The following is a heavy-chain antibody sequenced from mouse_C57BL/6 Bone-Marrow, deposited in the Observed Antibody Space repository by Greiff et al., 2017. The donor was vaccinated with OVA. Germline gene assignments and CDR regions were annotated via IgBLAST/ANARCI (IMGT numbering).Heavy chain of an antibody. D-gene: IGHD1-1*01. J-gene: IGHJ1*03. V-gene: IGHV1-84*01. CDR3: ARRDYYSSSYGYGYFDD. Sequence: QVQLQQSGPELVKPGASVKISCKASGYTFTDYYINWVQQRPGQGLEWIGWIYPGSGTTNYNEKFKGKSPLTVDTSSSTAYMQLSSLTSEDSAVYFCARRDYYSSSYGYGYFDDWGTGTTVTVSS. CDR2: IYPGSGTT. CDR1: GYTFTDYY.